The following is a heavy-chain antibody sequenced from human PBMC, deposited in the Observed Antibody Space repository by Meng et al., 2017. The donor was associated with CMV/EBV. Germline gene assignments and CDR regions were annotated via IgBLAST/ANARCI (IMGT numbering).Heavy chain of an antibody. CDR2: INQGGSEK. D-gene: IGHD2-2*02. CDR3: ARYCTNTGCYIYDY. J-gene: IGHJ4*02. Sequence: GESLKISCAASGFTFSSYWMSWVRQAPGKGLEWVANINQGGSEKYYVDSVKGRFTMSRDNAKNSHYLQMSSLTAEDTAVYYCARYCTNTGCYIYDYWGQGTLVTVSS. CDR1: GFTFSSYW. V-gene: IGHV3-7*01.